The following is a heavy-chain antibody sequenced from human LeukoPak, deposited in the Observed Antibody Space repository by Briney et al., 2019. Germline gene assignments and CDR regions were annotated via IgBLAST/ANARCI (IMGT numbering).Heavy chain of an antibody. V-gene: IGHV1-46*01. Sequence: ASVRVSCKASGYTFTSYYMHWVRQAPGQGLEWMGIINPSGGSTSYAQKFQGRVTMTRDTSTSTVYMELSSLRSEDTAVYYCARARAGVLRYFDWLLAPNWFDPWGQGTLVTVSS. CDR3: ARARAGVLRYFDWLLAPNWFDP. CDR2: INPSGGST. J-gene: IGHJ5*02. CDR1: GYTFTSYY. D-gene: IGHD3-9*01.